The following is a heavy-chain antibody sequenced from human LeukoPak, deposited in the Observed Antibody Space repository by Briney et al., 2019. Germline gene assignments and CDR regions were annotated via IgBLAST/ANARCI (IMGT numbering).Heavy chain of an antibody. J-gene: IGHJ4*02. CDR2: ISRSSSAT. V-gene: IGHV3-48*03. D-gene: IGHD3-10*01. CDR3: ASLPLVGDGYSCDY. Sequence: PGGSLRLSCAASGLSFSTYEMSWVRQAPGKGLEWVSYISRSSSATYYADSVKGRFTVSRDNAKNSLYLQMNSLRAGETAVYYCASLPLVGDGYSCDYWGQGTLVTVSS. CDR1: GLSFSTYE.